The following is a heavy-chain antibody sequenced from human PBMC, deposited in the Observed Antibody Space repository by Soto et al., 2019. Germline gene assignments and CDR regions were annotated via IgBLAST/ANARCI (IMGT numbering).Heavy chain of an antibody. CDR1: GFTFSLYG. CDR2: TSYDGSNK. D-gene: IGHD5-12*01. J-gene: IGHJ6*02. V-gene: IGHV3-30*18. Sequence: QLQLVESGGGVVQPGRSLRLSCAASGFTFSLYGMHWVRQAPGKGLEWVAVTSYDGSNKFYADSVKGRFTISRDNSKNTLYLEMNSLRPEDTAVYFCAKDSGYNGYDVCDYYYGMDVWGQGTTVTVSS. CDR3: AKDSGYNGYDVCDYYYGMDV.